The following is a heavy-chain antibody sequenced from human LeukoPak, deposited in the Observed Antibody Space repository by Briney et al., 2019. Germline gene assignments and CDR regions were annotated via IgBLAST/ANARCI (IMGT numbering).Heavy chain of an antibody. Sequence: SETLSLTCTVSGGSISSGDYYWGWIRQHPGKGLEWIGYIYYSGSTYYNPSLKSRVTISVDTSKNQFSLELSSVTAADTAVYYCARSTDCSGGSCFVDFWGQGTLVTVSS. CDR1: GGSISSGDYY. D-gene: IGHD2-15*01. CDR3: ARSTDCSGGSCFVDF. V-gene: IGHV4-31*03. J-gene: IGHJ4*02. CDR2: IYYSGST.